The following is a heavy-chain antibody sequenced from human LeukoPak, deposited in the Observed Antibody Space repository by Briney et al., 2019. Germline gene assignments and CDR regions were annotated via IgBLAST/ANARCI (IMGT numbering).Heavy chain of an antibody. Sequence: GGSLRLSCAASGFIFSSYSMNWVRQAPGKGLEWVSYISSSSNTIYYADSVKGRFTISRDNAKNSLSLQMNSLSAEDTAVYYCARDRGSSSWDYYYYMDVWGKGTTVTVSS. V-gene: IGHV3-48*01. CDR1: GFIFSSYS. CDR2: ISSSSNTI. CDR3: ARDRGSSSWDYYYYMDV. D-gene: IGHD6-6*01. J-gene: IGHJ6*03.